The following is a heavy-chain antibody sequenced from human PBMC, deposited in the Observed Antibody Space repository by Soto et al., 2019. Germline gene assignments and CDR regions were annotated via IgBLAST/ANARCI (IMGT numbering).Heavy chain of an antibody. CDR2: INSDGSSK. D-gene: IGHD5-12*01. J-gene: IGHJ4*02. CDR1: GFTFSSYW. CDR3: ATPRSGYDYFDY. V-gene: IGHV3-74*01. Sequence: EVQLVESGGGLVQPGGSLRLSCAASGFTFSSYWMHWVRQAPGKGLVWVSRINSDGSSKSYADSVKGRFTISRDTAKNKLYLQMNSLRAEDTAVYYCATPRSGYDYFDYWGQGTLVTVSS.